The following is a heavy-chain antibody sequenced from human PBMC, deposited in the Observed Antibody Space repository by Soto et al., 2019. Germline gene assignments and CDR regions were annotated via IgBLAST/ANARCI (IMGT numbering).Heavy chain of an antibody. CDR1: GFSITTNGAG. CDR3: AHRGESVAPRPIEFCDY. CDR2: IYWDGDK. V-gene: IGHV2-5*02. D-gene: IGHD6-6*01. J-gene: IGHJ4*02. Sequence: QITLKESGPTLVKPTQTLTLTCTFSGFSITTNGAGVGWIRQPPGKALEWLALIYWDGDKRYSPSLSSRLTITGDTSKNQVVLTMTNMDPMDSATYFCAHRGESVAPRPIEFCDYWGQGTLVTVSS.